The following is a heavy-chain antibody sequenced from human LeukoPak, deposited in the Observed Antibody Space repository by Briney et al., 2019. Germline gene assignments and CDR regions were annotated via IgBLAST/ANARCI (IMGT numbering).Heavy chain of an antibody. J-gene: IGHJ4*02. CDR1: GFPFNAYW. D-gene: IGHD6-13*01. Sequence: PGGSLRLSCAASGFPFNAYWMTWVRQAPGKGLEWVANIRQDGDTKYYVDSVKGRFTICRDNAMNSLYLQMNSLRAEDTAIYYCARSLPYGTTWYGRSDFWGQGTLVTVSS. V-gene: IGHV3-7*03. CDR2: IRQDGDTK. CDR3: ARSLPYGTTWYGRSDF.